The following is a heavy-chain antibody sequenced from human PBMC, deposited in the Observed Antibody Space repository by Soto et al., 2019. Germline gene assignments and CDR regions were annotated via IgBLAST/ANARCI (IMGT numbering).Heavy chain of an antibody. D-gene: IGHD4-17*01. J-gene: IGHJ3*02. CDR2: ISATGTT. Sequence: QVQLQESGPGLVEPWETLSLTCTVSGDSMSSYYWSWIRQSAEKGLEWIGRISATGTTTYIPSLKRRITLSVDTDKNQCSLHRSSVTAADTAAYYCARGPHFYGDYGDDAFDIWGQGTIVTVSS. CDR3: ARGPHFYGDYGDDAFDI. CDR1: GDSMSSYY. V-gene: IGHV4-4*07.